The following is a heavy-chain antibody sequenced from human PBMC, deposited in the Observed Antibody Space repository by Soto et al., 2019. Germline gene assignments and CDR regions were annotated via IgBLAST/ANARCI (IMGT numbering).Heavy chain of an antibody. J-gene: IGHJ6*02. CDR2: ISGSSSYT. V-gene: IGHV3-11*06. CDR3: ARDSAVTAIPSYYGMDV. D-gene: IGHD2-21*02. CDR1: GFTFSDYY. Sequence: GSLRLSCAASGFTFSDYYMSWIRQAPGKGLEWVSYISGSSSYTNYADSVKGRFTISRDYAKNSLYLQMNSLRAEDTAVYYCARDSAVTAIPSYYGMDVWGQGTTVTVS.